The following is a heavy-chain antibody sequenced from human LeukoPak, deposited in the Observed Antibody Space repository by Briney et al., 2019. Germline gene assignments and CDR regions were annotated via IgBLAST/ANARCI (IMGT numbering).Heavy chain of an antibody. CDR1: GFTFRNYD. J-gene: IGHJ3*02. V-gene: IGHV3-23*01. CDR2: ISGSGGST. D-gene: IGHD2-15*01. CDR3: AKDIVVVVAATLCAFDI. Sequence: GGSLRLSCAASGFTFRNYDMHWVRQATGKGLEWVSAISGSGGSTYYADSVKGRFTISRDNSKNTLYLQMNSLRAEDTAVYYCAKDIVVVVAATLCAFDIWGQGTMVTVSS.